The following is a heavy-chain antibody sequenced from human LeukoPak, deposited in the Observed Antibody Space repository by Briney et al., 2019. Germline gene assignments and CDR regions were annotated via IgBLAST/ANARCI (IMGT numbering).Heavy chain of an antibody. Sequence: PGGSLRLSCAASGFTFSSYAMSWVRQAPGKGLEWVSAISGGGGSTYYADSVKGRFTISRDNSKNTLYLQMNSLRAEDTAVYYRAKELDSSDLYYFDYWGQGTLVTVSS. D-gene: IGHD6-19*01. J-gene: IGHJ4*02. V-gene: IGHV3-23*01. CDR3: AKELDSSDLYYFDY. CDR2: ISGGGGST. CDR1: GFTFSSYA.